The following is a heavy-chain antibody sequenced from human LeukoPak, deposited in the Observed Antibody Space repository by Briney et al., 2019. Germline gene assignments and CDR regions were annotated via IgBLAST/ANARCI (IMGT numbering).Heavy chain of an antibody. V-gene: IGHV1-18*01. CDR2: LSPYSGNT. J-gene: IGHJ4*02. CDR1: GYTFTSYG. D-gene: IGHD2-2*01. CDR3: ASGRTDIVVVPATLRNYFFDY. Sequence: ASVKVSCKTSGYTFTSYGLSWVRQAPGQGLEWVGWLSPYSGNTNYAQKVQGRVTISADKSTSTAYMELSSLRSEDTAVYYCASGRTDIVVVPATLRNYFFDYWGQGTLVTVSS.